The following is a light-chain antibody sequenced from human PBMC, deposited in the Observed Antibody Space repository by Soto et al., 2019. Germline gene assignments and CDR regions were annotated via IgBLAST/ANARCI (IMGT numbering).Light chain of an antibody. V-gene: IGKV4-1*01. CDR1: QSVLYNSNNKNY. J-gene: IGKJ4*01. CDR2: WAS. Sequence: DIVMTQSPDSLAVSLGERATINCKSSQSVLYNSNNKNYLAWYQQKPRQPPKLLIYWASTRASGVPDRFSGSGSGTDFTLTISSLQAEDVAVYYCQQYYSTPLTFGGGTKVEIK. CDR3: QQYYSTPLT.